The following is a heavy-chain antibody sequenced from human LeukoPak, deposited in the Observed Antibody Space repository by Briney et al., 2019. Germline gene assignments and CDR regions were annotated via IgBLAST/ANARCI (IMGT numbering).Heavy chain of an antibody. V-gene: IGHV4-30-2*01. CDR3: ARDTGYCSGGSCFYGMDV. Sequence: LRLSCAASGFTVSSTYMSWIRQPPGKGLEWIGYIYHSGSTYYNPSLKSRVTISVDRSKNQFSLKLSSVTAADTAVYYCARDTGYCSGGSCFYGMDVWGQGTTVTVSS. CDR1: GFTVSSTY. D-gene: IGHD2-15*01. J-gene: IGHJ6*02. CDR2: IYHSGST.